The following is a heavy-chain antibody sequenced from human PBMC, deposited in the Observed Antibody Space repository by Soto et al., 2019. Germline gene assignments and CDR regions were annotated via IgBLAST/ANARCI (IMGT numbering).Heavy chain of an antibody. D-gene: IGHD3-22*01. Sequence: ASVKVSCKVSGYTLTELSMHWVRQAPGKGLEWMGGFDPEDGETIYAQKFQGRVTMTEDTSTDTAYMELSSLRSEDTAVYYCATGPLRYYYDRSGYLAYWGQGTLVTVSS. V-gene: IGHV1-24*01. CDR1: GYTLTELS. CDR3: ATGPLRYYYDRSGYLAY. J-gene: IGHJ4*02. CDR2: FDPEDGET.